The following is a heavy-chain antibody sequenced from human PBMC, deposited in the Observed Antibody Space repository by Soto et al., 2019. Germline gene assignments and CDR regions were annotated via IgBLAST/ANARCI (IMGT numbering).Heavy chain of an antibody. Sequence: QVQLQESGPGLVKPSETLSLTCTVSGVSISTYYWSWIRQPPGKGLEWIGYIYYSGSTKYNPSLKSRVKISVDTSKNQFSLKLSSVTAADTAVYYCARDRGGLTVTADDWGQGTLVTVSS. D-gene: IGHD4-17*01. CDR3: ARDRGGLTVTADD. V-gene: IGHV4-59*12. J-gene: IGHJ4*02. CDR1: GVSISTYY. CDR2: IYYSGST.